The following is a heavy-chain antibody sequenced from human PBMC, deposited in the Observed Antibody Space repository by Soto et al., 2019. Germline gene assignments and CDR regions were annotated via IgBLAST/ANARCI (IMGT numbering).Heavy chain of an antibody. CDR2: INIYNNKT. CDR3: AATDYVWGDSRPQSLDH. CDR1: GYNFISYS. V-gene: IGHV1-18*01. Sequence: QVQLVQSGAEVKKPGPSVKVSCKTSGYNFISYSISWARQAPGQGLEWMGRINIYNNKTHYAQNLQGRVSMTTDTSTRTAYMELRSLRSDDTAVYFCAATDYVWGDSRPQSLDHWGQGTLVTVSS. J-gene: IGHJ4*02. D-gene: IGHD3-16*01.